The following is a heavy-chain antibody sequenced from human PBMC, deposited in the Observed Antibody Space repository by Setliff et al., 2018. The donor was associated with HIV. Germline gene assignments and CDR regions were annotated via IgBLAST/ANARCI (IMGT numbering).Heavy chain of an antibody. D-gene: IGHD3-16*01. CDR3: ARDWNYVVDV. J-gene: IGHJ6*04. CDR1: GYTFTDYF. V-gene: IGHV1-2*02. CDR2: ISPNNGDT. Sequence: ASVKVSCKTSGYTFTDYFIHWVRRAPGQGLEWMGWISPNNGDTNYAQKFQGRVTMTRDTSISTAYMELSRLKSDDTAVYYCARDWNYVVDVWGKGTTVTVSS.